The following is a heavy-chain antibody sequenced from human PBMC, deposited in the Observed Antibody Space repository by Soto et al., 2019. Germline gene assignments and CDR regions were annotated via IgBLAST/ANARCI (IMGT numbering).Heavy chain of an antibody. D-gene: IGHD3-3*01. V-gene: IGHV3-30-3*01. CDR3: ARDGPQILESLLGSSDY. J-gene: IGHJ4*02. Sequence: QVQLVESGGGVVQPGRSLRLSCTASGFTFRSYAMHWVRQAPGKGLEWVALISYDGSNKYYADFVKGRFTISRDNSKNTLYLQMNSLSAEDTAVYYCARDGPQILESLLGSSDYLCQGTLVTVSS. CDR1: GFTFRSYA. CDR2: ISYDGSNK.